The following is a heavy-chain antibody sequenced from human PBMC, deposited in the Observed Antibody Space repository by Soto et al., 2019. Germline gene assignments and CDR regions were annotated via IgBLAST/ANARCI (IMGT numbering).Heavy chain of an antibody. CDR1: GFIFSNYA. CDR2: FTSGGST. D-gene: IGHD6-19*01. J-gene: IGHJ4*01. CDR3: ARTDKYNSQSSGWANRFDY. Sequence: EVQLLESGGDLVQPGGSLRLSCAASGFIFSNYAMTWVRQAPGKGPEWVSTFTSGGSTYYRDTVKGRFTISRDNSKNTLYLQMNSLRAEDTAVYYCARTDKYNSQSSGWANRFDYWGQEPWSPSPQ. V-gene: IGHV3-23*01.